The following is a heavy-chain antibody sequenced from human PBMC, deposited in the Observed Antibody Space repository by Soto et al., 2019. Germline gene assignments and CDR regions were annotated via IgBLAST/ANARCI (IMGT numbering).Heavy chain of an antibody. CDR3: ARVLLWFGELLPYYYGMEV. CDR1: GGSFSGYY. CDR2: INHSGST. D-gene: IGHD3-10*01. J-gene: IGHJ6*02. Sequence: SETLSLTCAVYGGSFSGYYWSCIRQPPGKGLEWIGEINHSGSTNYNPSLKSRVTISVDTSKNQFSLKLSSVTAADTAVYYCARVLLWFGELLPYYYGMEVWGQGTTVTVSS. V-gene: IGHV4-34*01.